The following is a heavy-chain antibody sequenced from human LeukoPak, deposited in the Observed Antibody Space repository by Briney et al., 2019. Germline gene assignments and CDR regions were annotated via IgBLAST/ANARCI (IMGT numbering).Heavy chain of an antibody. CDR1: GFTFSTYA. Sequence: GGSLRLSCAASGFTFSTYAMTWVRQVPGKGLEWLPGINWTGRSAGYADSVKGRFTISRDNTKNFLYLHMNSLRADDTALYYCARDPHVRGFFDYWGQGTLVTVSS. V-gene: IGHV3-20*04. CDR2: INWTGRSA. D-gene: IGHD3-10*01. J-gene: IGHJ4*02. CDR3: ARDPHVRGFFDY.